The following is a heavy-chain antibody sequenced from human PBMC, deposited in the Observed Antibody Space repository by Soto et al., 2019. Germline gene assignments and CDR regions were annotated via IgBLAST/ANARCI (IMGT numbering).Heavy chain of an antibody. Sequence: QVQLVQSGAEVKKPGSSVKVSCKASAGTFSRHGISWVRQAPGQGLEWLGGIPPIFGTANYPQKFQGRVTFHXXESKSTAEMELSSLRSEDTAVYYCASNDDILTGSYYYGMDVWGQGTTVTVSS. V-gene: IGHV1-69*05. CDR1: AGTFSRHG. CDR2: IPPIFGTA. CDR3: ASNDDILTGSYYYGMDV. J-gene: IGHJ6*02. D-gene: IGHD3-9*01.